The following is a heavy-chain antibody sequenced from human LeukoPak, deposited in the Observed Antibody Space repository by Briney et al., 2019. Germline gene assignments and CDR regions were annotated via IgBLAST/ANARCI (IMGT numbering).Heavy chain of an antibody. J-gene: IGHJ4*02. CDR3: ARVGATYGDPLEYDF. CDR2: ISGYSGIT. D-gene: IGHD4-17*01. V-gene: IGHV1-18*01. CDR1: GYSFSNFG. Sequence: GASVNVSCKTSGYSFSNFGVSWVRQAPGQGHEWMGWISGYSGITNYAPKFQGRVTMTTDASTSTAYMEMRSLKSDDTAIYYCARVGATYGDPLEYDFWGQGTLVSVSS.